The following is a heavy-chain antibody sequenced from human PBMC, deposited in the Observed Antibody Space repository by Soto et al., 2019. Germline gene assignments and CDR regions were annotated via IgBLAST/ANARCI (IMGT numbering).Heavy chain of an antibody. CDR3: VKEYCTGGACFDAFDL. V-gene: IGHV3-48*03. CDR1: GFIFSNYE. Sequence: GGSLRLSCAASGFIFSNYEVDWVRQVPGKGLEWISYISDSGTTIHYAASVKGRFTISRDDARNSLYLQMNNLRDEDTAVYFCVKEYCTGGACFDAFDLWGQGTLVTVSS. D-gene: IGHD2-8*02. CDR2: ISDSGTTI. J-gene: IGHJ3*01.